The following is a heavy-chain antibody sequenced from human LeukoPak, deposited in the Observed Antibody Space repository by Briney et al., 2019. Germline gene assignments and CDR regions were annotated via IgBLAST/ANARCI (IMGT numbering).Heavy chain of an antibody. D-gene: IGHD1-26*01. CDR1: GFTFSSYG. CDR3: AKDSSDSGSYVDY. Sequence: GGSLRLSCAASGFTFSSYGMHWVRQAPGKGLEWVAVISYDGSNKYYADSVKGRFTISRDNSKNTLYLQMNSLRAEDTAVYYCAKDSSDSGSYVDYWGQGTLVTVSS. V-gene: IGHV3-30*18. CDR2: ISYDGSNK. J-gene: IGHJ4*02.